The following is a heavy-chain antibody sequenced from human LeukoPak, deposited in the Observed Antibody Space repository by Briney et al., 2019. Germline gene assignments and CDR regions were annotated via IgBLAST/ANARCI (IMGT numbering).Heavy chain of an antibody. CDR3: ARLPLWGDAFDI. CDR2: INPNSGGT. D-gene: IGHD2-21*01. V-gene: IGHV1-2*02. J-gene: IGHJ3*02. Sequence: GASVKVSCKASGYTFTGYYMHWVRQAPGQGLEWIGWINPNSGGTNYAQKFQGRVTMTRDTSISTAYMELSRLRSDDTAVYYCARLPLWGDAFDIWGQGTMVTVSS. CDR1: GYTFTGYY.